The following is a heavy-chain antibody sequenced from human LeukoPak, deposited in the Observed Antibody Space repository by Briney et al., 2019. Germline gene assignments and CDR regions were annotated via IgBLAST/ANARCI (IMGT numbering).Heavy chain of an antibody. D-gene: IGHD3-10*02. J-gene: IGHJ4*02. CDR1: GFTFSSYS. Sequence: GSLRLSCAASGFTFSSYSMNWVRQAPGKGLEWVSYISSSSSTIYYADSVKGRFTISRDNAKNSLYLQMNSLRAEDTAVYYCARVVVRGDDYWGQGTLVTVSS. CDR3: ARVVVRGDDY. CDR2: ISSSSSTI. V-gene: IGHV3-48*01.